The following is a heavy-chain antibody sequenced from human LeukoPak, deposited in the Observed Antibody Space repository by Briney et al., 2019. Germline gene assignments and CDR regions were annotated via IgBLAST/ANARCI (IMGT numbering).Heavy chain of an antibody. V-gene: IGHV3-23*01. Sequence: GGSLRLSCAASGSTFSSYAMSWVRQAPGKGLEYVSTISGGGGSTYYADSMKGRSTISRDNSRSTVYLQMNSLRVEDTAVYYCAKGDDIVVVVAALDYWGQGTLVTVSS. D-gene: IGHD2-15*01. CDR1: GSTFSSYA. J-gene: IGHJ4*02. CDR2: ISGGGGST. CDR3: AKGDDIVVVVAALDY.